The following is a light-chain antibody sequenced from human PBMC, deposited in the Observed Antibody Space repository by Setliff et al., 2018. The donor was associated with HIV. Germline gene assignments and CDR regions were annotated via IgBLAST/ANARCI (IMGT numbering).Light chain of an antibody. CDR3: CSYAGSGPV. CDR2: DVK. CDR1: SSDVGGYNY. J-gene: IGLJ1*01. Sequence: QSALTQPRSVSGSPGQSVTISCTGTSSDVGGYNYVSWYQQHPDKAPKLMIYDVKNRPSGVSDRFSGSKSGNTASLTISGLQAEDEADYYCCSYAGSGPVFGAGTKVTVL. V-gene: IGLV2-11*01.